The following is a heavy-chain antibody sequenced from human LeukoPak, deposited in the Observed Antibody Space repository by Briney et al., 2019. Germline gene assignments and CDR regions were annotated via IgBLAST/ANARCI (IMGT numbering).Heavy chain of an antibody. CDR1: GYTFTGYY. V-gene: IGHV1-2*04. CDR3: ARGPSSIAVAGRGYYFDY. Sequence: ASVKVSCKASGYTFTGYYMHWVRQAPGQGLEWMGWINPNSGGTNYAQKFQGWVTMTRDTSISTAYMELSRLRSDDTAVYYCARGPSSIAVAGRGYYFDYWGQGTLVTVSS. CDR2: INPNSGGT. J-gene: IGHJ4*02. D-gene: IGHD6-19*01.